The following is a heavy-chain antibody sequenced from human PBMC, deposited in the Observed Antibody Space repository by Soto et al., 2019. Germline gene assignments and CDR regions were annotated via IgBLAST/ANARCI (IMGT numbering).Heavy chain of an antibody. CDR2: VYHSGAT. Sequence: QVQLHESGPGLMKPSGTLSLTCVVSNGSIGTSEWWSWVRQAPGKGLEGIGEVYHSGATNYNPALNTPVSKSVGKAKNLFTPKLTSGDAGDTAVYFWARLVKQLGLGSYLSWFDPWGQGTLVTISS. CDR3: ARLVKQLGLGSYLSWFDP. J-gene: IGHJ5*02. D-gene: IGHD1-26*01. V-gene: IGHV4-4*02. CDR1: NGSIGTSEW.